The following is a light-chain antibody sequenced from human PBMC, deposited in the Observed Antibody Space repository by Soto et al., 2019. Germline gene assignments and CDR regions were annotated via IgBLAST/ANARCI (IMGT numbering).Light chain of an antibody. CDR1: QDISSY. V-gene: IGKV1-17*03. CDR3: LQYNSYPYT. Sequence: DIQMTQSPSAMSASVGDRVTITCRASQDISSYLAWFQQKPGKVPTRLIYAASSLQSGVPSRFSGSGSGTEFTLTISSLQPEDFATYYCLQYNSYPYTFGQGTKLEIK. J-gene: IGKJ2*01. CDR2: AAS.